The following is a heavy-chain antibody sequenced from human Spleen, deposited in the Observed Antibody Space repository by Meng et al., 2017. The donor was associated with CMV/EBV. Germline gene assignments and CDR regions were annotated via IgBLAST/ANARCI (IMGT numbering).Heavy chain of an antibody. CDR1: SVSSGSYY. CDR2: IYYSGST. D-gene: IGHD6-6*01. Sequence: SVSSGSYYWSWIRQPPGKGLEWIGYIYYSGSTNYNPSLKSRVTISVDTSKNQFSLKLSSVTAADTAVYYCARRARGLAARSYYFDYWGQGTLVTVSS. J-gene: IGHJ4*02. CDR3: ARRARGLAARSYYFDY. V-gene: IGHV4-61*01.